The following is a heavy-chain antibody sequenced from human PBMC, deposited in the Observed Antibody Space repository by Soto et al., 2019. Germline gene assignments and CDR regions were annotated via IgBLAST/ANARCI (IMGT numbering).Heavy chain of an antibody. D-gene: IGHD3-3*01. V-gene: IGHV1-69*13. CDR3: ARDPNDFWSGYYKGYGMDV. Sequence: SVKVSCKASGGTFSSYAMSWVRQAPGQGLEWMGGIIPIFGTANYAQKFQGRVTITADESTSTAYMELSSLRSEDTAVYYCARDPNDFWSGYYKGYGMDVWGQGPTVTVSS. CDR2: IIPIFGTA. CDR1: GGTFSSYA. J-gene: IGHJ6*02.